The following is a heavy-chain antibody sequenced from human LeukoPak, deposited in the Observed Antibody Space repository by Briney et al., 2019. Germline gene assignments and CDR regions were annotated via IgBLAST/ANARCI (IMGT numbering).Heavy chain of an antibody. CDR2: VSSSSNI. J-gene: IGHJ4*02. D-gene: IGHD2-15*01. CDR1: GFTFSSYS. Sequence: GGSLRLSCAASGFTFSSYSMNWVRQAPGKGLEWVSLVSSSSNIYYADSVKGRFTISRDNAKNSLYLQMNSLRAEDTAVYYCARDPYCSGGSCYSRVFDYWGQGTLVTVSS. V-gene: IGHV3-21*01. CDR3: ARDPYCSGGSCYSRVFDY.